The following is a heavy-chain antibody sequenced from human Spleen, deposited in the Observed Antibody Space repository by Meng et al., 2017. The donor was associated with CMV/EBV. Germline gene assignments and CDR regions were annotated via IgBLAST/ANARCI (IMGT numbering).Heavy chain of an antibody. D-gene: IGHD3-3*01. CDR2: IYSGGSST. CDR3: AKDSGDDFWSGYYGY. J-gene: IGHJ4*02. Sequence: GESLKISCAASGFTFSDHYMDWVRQAPGKGLEWVSVIYSGGSSTYYADSVKGRFTISRDNSKNTLYLQMNSLRAEDTAVYYCAKDSGDDFWSGYYGYWGQGTLVTVSS. CDR1: GFTFSDHY. V-gene: IGHV3-23*03.